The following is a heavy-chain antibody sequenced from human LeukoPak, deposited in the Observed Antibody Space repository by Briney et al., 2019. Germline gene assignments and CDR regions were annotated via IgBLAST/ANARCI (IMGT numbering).Heavy chain of an antibody. Sequence: ASVKVSCKASGGTFSSYAISWVRQAPGQGLEWMGGIIPIFGTANYARKFQGRVTITADESTSTAYMELSSLRSEDTAVYYCARASLLCSGGSCYPNWFDPWGQGTLVTDSS. CDR1: GGTFSSYA. D-gene: IGHD2-15*01. CDR2: IIPIFGTA. V-gene: IGHV1-69*13. J-gene: IGHJ5*02. CDR3: ARASLLCSGGSCYPNWFDP.